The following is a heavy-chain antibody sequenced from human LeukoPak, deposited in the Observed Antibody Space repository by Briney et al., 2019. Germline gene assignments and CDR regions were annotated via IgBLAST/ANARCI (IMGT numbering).Heavy chain of an antibody. CDR3: ARGGSRWLQFMWAY. J-gene: IGHJ4*02. V-gene: IGHV3-64*01. Sequence: AGGSLRLSCAASGFTFSSYAMHWVRQAPGKGLEYVSAISSNGGSTYYANSVKGRFTISRDNSKNTLYLQMGSLRAEDMAVYYCARGGSRWLQFMWAYWGQGTLVTVSS. CDR1: GFTFSSYA. CDR2: ISSNGGST. D-gene: IGHD5-24*01.